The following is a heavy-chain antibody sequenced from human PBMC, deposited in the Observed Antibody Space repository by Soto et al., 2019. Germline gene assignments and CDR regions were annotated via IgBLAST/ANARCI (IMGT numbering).Heavy chain of an antibody. J-gene: IGHJ4*02. D-gene: IGHD2-15*01. CDR1: GFTFSSYS. CDR3: AREIGYCSGGSCYRPYFDY. Sequence: EVPLVESGGGLVQPGGSLRLSCAASGFTFSSYSMNWVRQAPGKGLEWVSSISSSSSYIYYADSVKGRFTISRDNAKNSLYLQMNSLRAEDTAVYYCAREIGYCSGGSCYRPYFDYWGQGTLVTVSS. V-gene: IGHV3-21*01. CDR2: ISSSSSYI.